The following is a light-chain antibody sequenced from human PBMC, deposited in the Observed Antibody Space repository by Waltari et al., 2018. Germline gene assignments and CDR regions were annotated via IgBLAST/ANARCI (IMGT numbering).Light chain of an antibody. CDR3: QQRSNWPLT. CDR2: AAS. Sequence: DIQLTQSPSFLSASVRDRVTITCRARQGISTHLAWYQQKPGKGPKLLIYAASTLQSDIPSRFSGSGSGTEFTLTISSLQSEDFATYYCQQRSNWPLTFGGGTKVEIK. CDR1: QGISTH. J-gene: IGKJ4*01. V-gene: IGKV1-9*01.